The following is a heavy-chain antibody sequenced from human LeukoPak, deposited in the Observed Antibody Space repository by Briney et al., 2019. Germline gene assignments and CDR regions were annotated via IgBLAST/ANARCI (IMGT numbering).Heavy chain of an antibody. J-gene: IGHJ4*02. CDR1: GFTVSSNY. D-gene: IGHD5-18*01. Sequence: GGSLRLSCAASGFTVSSNYMSWVRQAPGKGLEWVSVIYSGGSTYYADSVTGRFPISRDNSKNTLYLQMNSLTAEDTAVYYCARDGYSYGYGDYWGQGTLVTISS. CDR3: ARDGYSYGYGDY. V-gene: IGHV3-53*01. CDR2: IYSGGST.